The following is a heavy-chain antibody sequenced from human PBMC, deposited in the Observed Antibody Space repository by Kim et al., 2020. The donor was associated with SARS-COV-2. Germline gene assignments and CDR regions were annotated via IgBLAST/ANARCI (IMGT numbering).Heavy chain of an antibody. CDR2: INSDGSST. V-gene: IGHV3-74*01. D-gene: IGHD6-6*01. CDR1: GFTFSSYW. CDR3: ARATLGSIADY. J-gene: IGHJ4*02. Sequence: GGSLRLSCAASGFTFSSYWMHWVRQAPGKGLVWVSRINSDGSSTSYADSVKGRFTISRDNAKNTRYLQMNSLRAEDTAVYYCARATLGSIADYWGQGTLVTVSS.